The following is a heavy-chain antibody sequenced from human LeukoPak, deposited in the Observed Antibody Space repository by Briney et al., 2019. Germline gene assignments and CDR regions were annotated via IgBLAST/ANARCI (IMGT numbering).Heavy chain of an antibody. CDR3: ARQEVDYGAPAGFHN. J-gene: IGHJ4*02. D-gene: IGHD4-17*01. Sequence: GGSLRLSCAASGFTFSSYEMNWVRQAPGKGLEWVSYISSSGSTIYHADSVKGRFTISRDSAKDALYLQMNSLRAAVTAVYYCARQEVDYGAPAGFHNWGQGTLVTVSS. CDR1: GFTFSSYE. CDR2: ISSSGSTI. V-gene: IGHV3-48*03.